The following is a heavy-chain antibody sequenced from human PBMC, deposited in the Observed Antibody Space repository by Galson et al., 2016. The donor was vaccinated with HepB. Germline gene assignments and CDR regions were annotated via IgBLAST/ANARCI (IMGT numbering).Heavy chain of an antibody. J-gene: IGHJ5*02. D-gene: IGHD2-2*02. V-gene: IGHV5-51*01. CDR1: GYTFTSYW. CDR3: ERRLCSSSSCYSVWLDP. Sequence: QSGAEVKEPGESLKISCKASGYTFTSYWIGWVRQMPGKGLEWMGFIYPGDSDSMYSPSFQGQVTISADNSISTAYLQWSSLKASDTAIYYCERRLCSSSSCYSVWLDPWDQGTLVTVPS. CDR2: IYPGDSDS.